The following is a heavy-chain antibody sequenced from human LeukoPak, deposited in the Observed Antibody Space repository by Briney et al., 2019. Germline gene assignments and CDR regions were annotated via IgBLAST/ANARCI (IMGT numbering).Heavy chain of an antibody. CDR3: VRDCGGDCLYGMDV. D-gene: IGHD2-21*02. CDR2: ISSDGAGT. Sequence: PGGSLGLSFAASGLTFSTFALHWVRQAPGKGLDFVSGISSDGAGTFYADSVKGRFTISRDNTKNTLFLQMGSLRAEDMAVYYCVRDCGGDCLYGMDVWGQGTTVTVSS. V-gene: IGHV3-64*02. J-gene: IGHJ6*02. CDR1: GLTFSTFA.